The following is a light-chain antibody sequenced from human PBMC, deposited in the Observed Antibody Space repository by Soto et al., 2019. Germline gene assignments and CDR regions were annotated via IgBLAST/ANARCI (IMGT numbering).Light chain of an antibody. CDR2: GAS. CDR3: QQYDRYPRT. Sequence: DIQMTQFPSSVSASVGDRVNITCRASQGISTWLAWYQQKPERAPKSLIYGASRLQSGVPPRFSGSRSETDCTLTNSGLQPEDFATYYCQQYDRYPRTFGQGTKVEIK. V-gene: IGKV1D-16*01. CDR1: QGISTW. J-gene: IGKJ1*01.